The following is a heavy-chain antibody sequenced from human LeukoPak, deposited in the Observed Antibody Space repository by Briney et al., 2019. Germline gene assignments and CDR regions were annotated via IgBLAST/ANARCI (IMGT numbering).Heavy chain of an antibody. D-gene: IGHD1-1*01. CDR1: GFTFSSYW. CDR2: ISSSSSYI. CDR3: ARDQAQTGTDY. J-gene: IGHJ4*02. V-gene: IGHV3-21*01. Sequence: GGSLRLSCAASGFTFSSYWMHWVRQAPGKGLEWVSSISSSSSYIYYADSVKGRFTISRDNAKNSLYLQMNSLRAEDTAVYYCARDQAQTGTDYWGQGTLVTVSS.